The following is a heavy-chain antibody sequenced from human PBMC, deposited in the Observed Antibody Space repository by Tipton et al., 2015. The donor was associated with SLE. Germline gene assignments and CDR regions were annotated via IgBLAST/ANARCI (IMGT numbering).Heavy chain of an antibody. V-gene: IGHV3-7*03. J-gene: IGHJ2*01. CDR1: GFTFSSYW. CDR2: IKQDGSEK. Sequence: SLRLSCAASGFTFSSYWMSWVRQAPGKGLEWVANIKQDGSEKYYVDSVKGRFTISRDNAKNSLYLQMNSLRAEDTAVYYCARDPPQISSSSHFDLWGRGTLVTVSS. CDR3: ARDPPQISSSSHFDL. D-gene: IGHD6-6*01.